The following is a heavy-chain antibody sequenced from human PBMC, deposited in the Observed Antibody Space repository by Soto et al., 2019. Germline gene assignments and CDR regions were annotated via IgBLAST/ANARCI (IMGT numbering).Heavy chain of an antibody. V-gene: IGHV1-18*01. CDR2: ISAYNGNT. CDR1: GYTFTSYG. Sequence: ASVNVSCKASGYTFTSYGISWVRQAPGQGLEWMGWISAYNGNTNYAQKLQGRVTMTTDTSTSTAYMELRSLRSHDTAVYYCARDPPRGYCDSSGYYSLWGQGTLVTVSS. D-gene: IGHD3-22*01. J-gene: IGHJ4*02. CDR3: ARDPPRGYCDSSGYYSL.